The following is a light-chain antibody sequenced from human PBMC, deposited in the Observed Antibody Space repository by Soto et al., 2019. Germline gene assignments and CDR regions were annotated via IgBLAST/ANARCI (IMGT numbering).Light chain of an antibody. CDR2: DAS. CDR3: QQRSNWPPMYT. CDR1: QSVSSY. J-gene: IGKJ2*01. Sequence: ESVLTQSPATLSLSPGERATLSCRASQSVSSYLAWYQRKPGQAPRLLIYDASNRATGIPARFSGSGSGTDFTLTISSLEPEDFAVYYCQQRSNWPPMYTFGQGTKLEIK. V-gene: IGKV3-11*01.